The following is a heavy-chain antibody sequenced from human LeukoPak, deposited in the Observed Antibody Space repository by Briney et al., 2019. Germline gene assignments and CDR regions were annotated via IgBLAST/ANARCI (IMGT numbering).Heavy chain of an antibody. J-gene: IGHJ4*02. D-gene: IGHD2-2*02. Sequence: ASVKVSCKASGYTFTSYYMHWVRQAPGQGLEWMGGIIPIFGTANYAQKFQGRVTITADESTSTAYMELSSLRSEDTAVYYCARALVVPAAIRYYFDYWGQGTLVTVSS. CDR3: ARALVVPAAIRYYFDY. CDR2: IIPIFGTA. V-gene: IGHV1-69*13. CDR1: GYTFTSYY.